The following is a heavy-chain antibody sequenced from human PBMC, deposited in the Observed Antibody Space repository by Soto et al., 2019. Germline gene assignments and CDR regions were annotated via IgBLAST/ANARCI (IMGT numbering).Heavy chain of an antibody. D-gene: IGHD6-19*01. CDR3: ARLRSGPDDGWYWAFDY. CDR1: GGSISSYY. V-gene: IGHV4-59*08. J-gene: IGHJ4*02. CDR2: IYYSGST. Sequence: SETLSLTCTVSGGSISSYYWSWIRQPPGKGLEWIGYIYYSGSTNYNPSLKSRVTISVDTSKNQFSLKLSSVTAADTAVYFCARLRSGPDDGWYWAFDYWGQGTLVTVSP.